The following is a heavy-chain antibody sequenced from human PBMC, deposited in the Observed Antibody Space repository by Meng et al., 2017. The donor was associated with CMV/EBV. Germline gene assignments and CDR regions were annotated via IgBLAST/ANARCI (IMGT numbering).Heavy chain of an antibody. Sequence: QLQLQESGPGLVKPSEXLSLTCIVSGGSISSNDYYWDWIRQPPGKRLEWIGSIFYDGTTYYNPSLKSRVTISLDTSKKQFSLNLSSVTAADTAMYYCAREGYYDSSAFDPWGQGTLVTVSS. J-gene: IGHJ5*02. V-gene: IGHV4-39*07. CDR1: GGSISSNDYY. CDR3: AREGYYDSSAFDP. D-gene: IGHD3-22*01. CDR2: IFYDGTT.